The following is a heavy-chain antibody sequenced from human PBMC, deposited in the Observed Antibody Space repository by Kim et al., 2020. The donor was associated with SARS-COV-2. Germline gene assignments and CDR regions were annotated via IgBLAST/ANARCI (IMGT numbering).Heavy chain of an antibody. V-gene: IGHV4-59*13. D-gene: IGHD7-27*01. CDR2: IHYSGTT. Sequence: SETLSLTCTVSDGSIRSYYWTWIRQPPGKGLEWLGYIHYSGTTKYNPSLTRRVTISIDTSKNQFSLKLSSVTTADTAVYSCARPRSTGATLGPFDIWGQG. CDR3: ARPRSTGATLGPFDI. CDR1: DGSIRSYY. J-gene: IGHJ3*02.